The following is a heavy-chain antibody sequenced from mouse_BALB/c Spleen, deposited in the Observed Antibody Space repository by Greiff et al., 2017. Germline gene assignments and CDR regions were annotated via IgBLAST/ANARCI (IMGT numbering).Heavy chain of an antibody. J-gene: IGHJ4*01. CDR1: GYTFTSYW. Sequence: QVQLQQSGAELAKPGASVKMSCKASGYTFTSYWMHWVKQRPGQGLEWIGYINPSTGYTEYNQKFKDKATLTADKSSSTAYMQLSSLTSEDSAVYYCARVRAGPYAMDYWGQGTSVTVSS. CDR2: INPSTGYT. V-gene: IGHV1-7*01. CDR3: ARVRAGPYAMDY.